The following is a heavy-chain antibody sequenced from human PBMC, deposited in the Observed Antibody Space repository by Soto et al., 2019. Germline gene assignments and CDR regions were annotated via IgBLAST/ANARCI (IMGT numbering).Heavy chain of an antibody. CDR3: ARTKGGYSSSPVSFAY. CDR2: IYHSGST. D-gene: IGHD6-6*01. Sequence: SETLSLTCAVSGGSISSSNWWSWVRQPPGKGLEWIGEIYHSGSTNYNPSLKSRVTISVDKSKNQFSLKLSSVTAADTAVYYCARTKGGYSSSPVSFAYWGQGTLVTVSS. CDR1: GGSISSSNW. V-gene: IGHV4-4*02. J-gene: IGHJ4*02.